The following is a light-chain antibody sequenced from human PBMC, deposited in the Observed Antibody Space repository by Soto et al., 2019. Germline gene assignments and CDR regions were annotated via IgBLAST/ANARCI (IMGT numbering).Light chain of an antibody. CDR1: QSISSY. J-gene: IGKJ5*01. CDR2: VAS. Sequence: DIQMTQSPSSLSASVGDRVTITCRASQSISSYLNWYKQQPGKAPNLLIYVASSLQSEVPSRFSGSGSGTDFTLTITSLKPEDFATYYCQQSYGTPITFGQGTRLEIK. CDR3: QQSYGTPIT. V-gene: IGKV1-39*01.